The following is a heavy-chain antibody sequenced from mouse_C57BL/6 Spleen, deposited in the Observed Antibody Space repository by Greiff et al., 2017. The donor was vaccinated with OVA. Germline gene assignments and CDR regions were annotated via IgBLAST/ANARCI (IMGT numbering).Heavy chain of an antibody. J-gene: IGHJ4*01. CDR2: IDPETGGT. Sequence: QVQLQQSGAELVRPGASVTLSCKASGYTFTDYEMHWVKQTPVHGLEWIGAIDPETGGTAYNQKFKGKAILTADKSSSTAYMELRSLTSEDSAVFYCTRSSPGWDGGYDAMDYWGQGTSVTVST. V-gene: IGHV1-15*01. CDR3: TRSSPGWDGGYDAMDY. D-gene: IGHD4-1*01. CDR1: GYTFTDYE.